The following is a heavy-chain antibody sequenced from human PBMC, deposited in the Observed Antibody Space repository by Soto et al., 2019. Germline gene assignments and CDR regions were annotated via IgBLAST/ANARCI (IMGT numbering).Heavy chain of an antibody. CDR2: IYQSGVT. J-gene: IGHJ5*02. D-gene: IGHD6-19*01. Sequence: SETLSLTCNLSGDSYSISTYSWSWIRLPPGKALQWIGFIYQSGVTSYNPSLANRVSISLDRSNNQCSLKLKSVTAADTAGYFCAGMPYTSGLRFDPWGPGTLVTVSS. V-gene: IGHV4-30-2*01. CDR3: AGMPYTSGLRFDP. CDR1: GDSYSISTYS.